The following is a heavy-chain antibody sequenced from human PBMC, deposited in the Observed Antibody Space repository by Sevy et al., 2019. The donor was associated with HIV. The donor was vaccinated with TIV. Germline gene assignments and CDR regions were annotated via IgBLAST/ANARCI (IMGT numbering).Heavy chain of an antibody. J-gene: IGHJ4*02. V-gene: IGHV3-21*01. D-gene: IGHD3-22*01. CDR2: CSSSSSYI. CDR1: GFTFSSYS. Sequence: GGSLRLSCAASGFTFSSYSMNWVRQAPGKGLEWVSCCSSSSSYIYYADSVKGRFTISRDNAKNSLYLQMNSLRAEDTAVYYCARVVSSGYYDGNFDYWGQGTLVTVSS. CDR3: ARVVSSGYYDGNFDY.